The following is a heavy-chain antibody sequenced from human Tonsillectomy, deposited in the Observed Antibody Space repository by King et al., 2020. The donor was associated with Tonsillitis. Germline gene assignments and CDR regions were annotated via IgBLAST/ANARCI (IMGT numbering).Heavy chain of an antibody. J-gene: IGHJ6*03. CDR2: ISYDGSNK. CDR3: AKEGEVVPAAIWGYYYYYMDV. V-gene: IGHV3-30*18. Sequence: QVQLVESGGGVVQPGRALRLSCAASGFTFSSYGMHWVRQAPGKGLEWVAVISYDGSNKYYEDSVKGRFTISRDNSKNTLYLQVNSLRAEDTAVYFCAKEGEVVPAAIWGYYYYYMDVWGKGTTVTVSS. D-gene: IGHD2-2*02. CDR1: GFTFSSYG.